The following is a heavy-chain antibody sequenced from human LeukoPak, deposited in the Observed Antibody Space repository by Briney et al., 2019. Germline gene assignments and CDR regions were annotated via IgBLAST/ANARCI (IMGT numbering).Heavy chain of an antibody. J-gene: IGHJ4*02. CDR3: AKRPYCSGAVCYHIDY. D-gene: IGHD2-15*01. V-gene: IGHV3-23*01. CDR1: GFTFSRYA. Sequence: GGSLRLSCAASGFTFSRYAMSWVRQAPGKGMEWVSTISGSGSSTYYADSVKGRFTISRDNSKNTVYLQMNSLRAEDTAVYYCAKRPYCSGAVCYHIDYWGQGTLVTVSS. CDR2: ISGSGSST.